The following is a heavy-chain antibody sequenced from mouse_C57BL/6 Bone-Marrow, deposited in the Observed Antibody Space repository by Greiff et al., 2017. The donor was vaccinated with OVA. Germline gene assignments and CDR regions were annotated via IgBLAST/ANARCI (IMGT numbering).Heavy chain of an antibody. CDR3: ARGLRRWYFDV. D-gene: IGHD1-2*01. J-gene: IGHJ1*03. Sequence: VQLKESGAELVRPGASVKLSCKASGYTFTDYYINWVKQRPGQGLEWIARIYPGSGNTYYNEKFKGKATLTAEKSSSTAYMQLSSLTSEDSAVYFCARGLRRWYFDVWGTGTTVTVSS. V-gene: IGHV1-76*01. CDR1: GYTFTDYY. CDR2: IYPGSGNT.